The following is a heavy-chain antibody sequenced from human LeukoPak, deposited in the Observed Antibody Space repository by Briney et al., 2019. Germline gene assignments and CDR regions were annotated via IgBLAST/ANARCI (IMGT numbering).Heavy chain of an antibody. D-gene: IGHD4-11*01. V-gene: IGHV4-61*08. CDR2: IHYSGST. CDR1: GGSISSGGYS. Sequence: PSETLSLTCAVSGGSISSGGYSWSWIRQPPGKGLEWIGYIHYSGSTNYNSSLRSRVTISLDTSKNQFSLRLTSVTAADTAVYYCARSFSNDGYYYYGMDVWGQGTTVTVSS. CDR3: ARSFSNDGYYYYGMDV. J-gene: IGHJ6*02.